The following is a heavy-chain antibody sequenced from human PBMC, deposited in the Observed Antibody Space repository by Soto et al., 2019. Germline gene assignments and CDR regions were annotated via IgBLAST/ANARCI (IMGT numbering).Heavy chain of an antibody. CDR2: ISQSGNT. J-gene: IGHJ4*02. CDR3: ARAPKVSGSYQTRPDV. V-gene: IGHV4-34*01. CDR1: SGSFSGYY. Sequence: QVQLHQWGAGLLKPSETLSLACSIYSGSFSGYYGCWIRQPPVKWLEWIGGISQSGNTNYSTSLKSRVYISIDTSTKQFSLNLASVSAADTAVYYCARAPKVSGSYQTRPDVWGQGTLVTVSS. D-gene: IGHD6-25*01.